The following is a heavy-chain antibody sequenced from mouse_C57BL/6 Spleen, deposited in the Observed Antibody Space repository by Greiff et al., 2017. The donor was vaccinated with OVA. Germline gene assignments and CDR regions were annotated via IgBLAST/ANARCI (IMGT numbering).Heavy chain of an antibody. J-gene: IGHJ4*01. CDR2: INPSTGGT. D-gene: IGHD2-5*01. CDR3: ARAIVTTRYAMDY. V-gene: IGHV1-42*01. CDR1: GYSFTGYY. Sequence: VQLKESGPELVKPGASVKISCKASGYSFTGYYMNWVKQSPEKSLEWIGEINPSTGGTTYNQKFKAKATLTVDKSSSTAYMQLKSLTSEDSAVYYCARAIVTTRYAMDYWGQGTSVTVSS.